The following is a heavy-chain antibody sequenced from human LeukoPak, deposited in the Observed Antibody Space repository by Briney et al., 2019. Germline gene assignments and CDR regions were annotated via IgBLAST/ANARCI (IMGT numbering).Heavy chain of an antibody. D-gene: IGHD6-19*01. J-gene: IGHJ3*02. CDR2: ISAYNGNT. CDR3: ARVGYSSGWSGRAFDI. Sequence: ASVKVSCKASGYTFTSYGISWVRQAPGQGLEWMGWISAYNGNTNYAQKLQGRVTMTTDTSTSTAYMELRSLRSDDTAVYYCARVGYSSGWSGRAFDIWGQGTMVTVSS. CDR1: GYTFTSYG. V-gene: IGHV1-18*01.